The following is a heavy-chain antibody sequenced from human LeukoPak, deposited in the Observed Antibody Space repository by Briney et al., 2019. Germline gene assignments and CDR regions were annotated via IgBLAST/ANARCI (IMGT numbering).Heavy chain of an antibody. CDR2: ISYDGSNK. J-gene: IGHJ4*02. CDR1: GFTFSSYG. D-gene: IGHD5-18*01. CDR3: AKGSAGYGYGD. V-gene: IGHV3-30*18. Sequence: PGRSLRLSCAASGFTFSSYGMHWVRQAPGKGLEWVAVISYDGSNKYYADSVKGRFTISRDNSKNTLYLQMNSLRAEDTAVYYCAKGSAGYGYGDWGQGTLVIVSS.